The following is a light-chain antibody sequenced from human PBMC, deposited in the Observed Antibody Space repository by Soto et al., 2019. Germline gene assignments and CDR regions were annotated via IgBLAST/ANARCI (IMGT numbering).Light chain of an antibody. V-gene: IGKV1-5*03. CDR3: QEYNSYSPLT. Sequence: DIQMTQSPSTLSASVGDRVTITCRASQSISSSLGWYQQKPGKAPRLLIYKASNLEEGVPSRFSGSGSGTEFTLTISSLQPDDFATYYCQEYNSYSPLTFGQGTKLEI. CDR2: KAS. CDR1: QSISSS. J-gene: IGKJ2*01.